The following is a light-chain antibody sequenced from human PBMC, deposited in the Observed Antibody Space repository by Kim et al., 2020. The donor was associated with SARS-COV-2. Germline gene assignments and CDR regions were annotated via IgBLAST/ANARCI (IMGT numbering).Light chain of an antibody. Sequence: WSQGDRATPSSGARQGVRANTKAWYQQNPGKAPGLLIFGTSTRATAIQDRFGGSGSGTDLPLTTSGQEPKDFAVYYCKQYGSSITFGQGTRLGIK. CDR3: KQYGSSIT. J-gene: IGKJ5*01. CDR1: QGVRANT. CDR2: GTS. V-gene: IGKV3-20*01.